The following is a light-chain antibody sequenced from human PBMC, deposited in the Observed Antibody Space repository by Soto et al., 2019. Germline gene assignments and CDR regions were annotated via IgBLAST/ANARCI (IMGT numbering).Light chain of an antibody. CDR3: GTWDISLSVV. Sequence: QSVLTQPPSVSAAPGQKVTISCSRSSSNIGNNYVYWYQQLPGTAPKLLIYDNDKRPSGIPDRFSGSKSGTSATLGIAGLQTGDEADYYCGTWDISLSVVFGGGTKVTVL. V-gene: IGLV1-51*01. J-gene: IGLJ2*01. CDR2: DND. CDR1: SSNIGNNY.